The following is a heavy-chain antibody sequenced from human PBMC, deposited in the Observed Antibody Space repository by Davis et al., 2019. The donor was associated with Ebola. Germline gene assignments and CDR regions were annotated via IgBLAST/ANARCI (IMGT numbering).Heavy chain of an antibody. V-gene: IGHV3-49*04. J-gene: IGHJ4*02. D-gene: IGHD1-26*01. Sequence: GESLKLSCAASGFTFSGYGMHWVRQAPGKGLEWVGFIRSKAYGGTTEYAASVKGRFTISRHDSKSIAYLQMNSLKTEDTAVYYCTRRGYSGIDYWGQGTLVTVSS. CDR2: IRSKAYGGTT. CDR1: GFTFSGYG. CDR3: TRRGYSGIDY.